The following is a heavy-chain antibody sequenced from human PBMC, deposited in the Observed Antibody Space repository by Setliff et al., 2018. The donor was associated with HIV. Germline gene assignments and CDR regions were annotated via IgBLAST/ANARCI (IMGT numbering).Heavy chain of an antibody. Sequence: TSETLSLTCAVYGESFSGYYWTWIRQPPGKGLEWIGEINQSGTTNCSPSLKSRVIISVDTSKNQFSLKLNSVTAADTAVYYCGRATIFGDVSGSRWFDPWGQGTLVTV. CDR3: GRATIFGDVSGSRWFDP. CDR1: GESFSGYY. D-gene: IGHD3-3*01. J-gene: IGHJ5*02. V-gene: IGHV4-34*01. CDR2: INQSGTT.